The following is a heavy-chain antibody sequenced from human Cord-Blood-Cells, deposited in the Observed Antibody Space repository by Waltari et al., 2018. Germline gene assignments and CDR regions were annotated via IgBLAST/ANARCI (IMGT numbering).Heavy chain of an antibody. CDR1: GYTFTGYY. V-gene: IGHV1-2*04. D-gene: IGHD2-8*01. Sequence: QVQLVQSGAEVKKPGASVKVSCKASGYTFTGYYMHWVRQAPGQGLEWMGWINPNNGGTNYAQKFQGWVTMTRDTSISTAYMELSRLRSDDTAVYYCASGARMGWFDPWGQGTLVTVSS. CDR2: INPNNGGT. CDR3: ASGARMGWFDP. J-gene: IGHJ5*02.